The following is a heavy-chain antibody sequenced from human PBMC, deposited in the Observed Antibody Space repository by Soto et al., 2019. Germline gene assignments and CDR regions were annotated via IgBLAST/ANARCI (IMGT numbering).Heavy chain of an antibody. D-gene: IGHD5-12*01. CDR3: ARRGNSGYDSDPFDY. J-gene: IGHJ4*02. V-gene: IGHV6-1*01. Sequence: SQPLSLTCAISGDSVSSSSVSWHWIRLSPSRCLEWLGRTYYRSTWYNDYAISVKRRITIDPDTSKSQFSLHLNSVTPEDTAVYFCARRGNSGYDSDPFDYWGQGTLVTVSS. CDR1: GDSVSSSSVS. CDR2: TYYRSTWYN.